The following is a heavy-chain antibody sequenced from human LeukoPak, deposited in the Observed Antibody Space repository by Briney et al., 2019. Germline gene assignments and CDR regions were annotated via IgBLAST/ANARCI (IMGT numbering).Heavy chain of an antibody. CDR1: RFTVSSNY. V-gene: IGHV3-53*01. CDR3: AKNLYCGGGSCYPSALGMDV. J-gene: IGHJ6*02. Sequence: GGSLRLSCAASRFTVSSNYMSWVRQAPGKGLEWVSVIYSGGSTYYADSVKGRFTISRDNSKNTLFLQMNSLRAEDTAVYYCAKNLYCGGGSCYPSALGMDVWGQGTMVTVSS. CDR2: IYSGGST. D-gene: IGHD2-15*01.